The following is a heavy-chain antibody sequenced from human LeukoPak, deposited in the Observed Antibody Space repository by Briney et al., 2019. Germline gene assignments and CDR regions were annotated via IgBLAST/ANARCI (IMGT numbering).Heavy chain of an antibody. J-gene: IGHJ4*02. V-gene: IGHV1-46*01. CDR3: GRGGGSYSWGGGFDY. Sequence: ASVKVSCKASGYTFTSYYMHWVRQAPGQGLELMGIINPSGGSTSYAQKFQGRVTMTRDTSTSTAYMELRSLRSDDTAVYYWGRGGGSYSWGGGFDYWGQGTLVTVSS. CDR2: INPSGGST. CDR1: GYTFTSYY. D-gene: IGHD1-26*01.